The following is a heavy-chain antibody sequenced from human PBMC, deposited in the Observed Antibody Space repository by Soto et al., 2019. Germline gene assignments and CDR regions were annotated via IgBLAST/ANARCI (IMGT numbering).Heavy chain of an antibody. Sequence: QVQLQQWGAGLLKPSETLSLTCAVYDGSFSGYYWSWLRQPPGKGLEWIGEINHSGSTNYNPSLKSRVTISVDTSKNQFYLILTSVTAADTAVYYCAREVVPAAMTYYYYYYMDVWGKGTTVTVSS. D-gene: IGHD2-2*01. V-gene: IGHV4-34*01. CDR1: DGSFSGYY. CDR2: INHSGST. CDR3: AREVVPAAMTYYYYYYMDV. J-gene: IGHJ6*03.